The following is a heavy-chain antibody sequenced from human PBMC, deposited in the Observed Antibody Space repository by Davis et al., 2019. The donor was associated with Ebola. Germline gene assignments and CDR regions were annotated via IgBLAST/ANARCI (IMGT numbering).Heavy chain of an antibody. V-gene: IGHV3-7*01. CDR2: IKQDGSEK. D-gene: IGHD3-9*01. Sequence: GGSLRLSCAASGFTFSSYWMSWVRQAPGKGLEWVANIKQDGSEKYYVDSVKGRFTISRDNAKNSLYLQMNSLRAEDTAVYYCARWDILTGYYDYYYYGMDVWGQGTTVTVSS. CDR1: GFTFSSYW. J-gene: IGHJ6*02. CDR3: ARWDILTGYYDYYYYGMDV.